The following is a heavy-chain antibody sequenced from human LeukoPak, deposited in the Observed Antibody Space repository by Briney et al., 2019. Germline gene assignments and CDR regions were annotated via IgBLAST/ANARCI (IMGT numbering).Heavy chain of an antibody. J-gene: IGHJ4*02. D-gene: IGHD5-24*01. CDR3: ARDYKYAFYN. CDR1: GFTFSDYS. Sequence: EGSLRLSCAASGFTFSDYSMNWVRQAPGKGLEWISYIGIDSGNTNYADSVKGRFTIDGDKAKNSLYLQMDSLRVEDTAVYYCARDYKYAFYNWGQGTLVTVSS. V-gene: IGHV3-48*01. CDR2: IGIDSGNT.